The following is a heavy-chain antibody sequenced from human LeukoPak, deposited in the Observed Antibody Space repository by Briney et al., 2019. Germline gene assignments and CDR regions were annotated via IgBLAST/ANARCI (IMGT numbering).Heavy chain of an antibody. Sequence: PSETLSLTCAVYGGSFSGYYWSWIRQPPGKGLEWIGEINHSGSTNYNPSLKSRVTISVDKSKNQFSLKLSSVTAADTAVYYCAREDDILTGYYFSRRGGFDYWGQGTLVTVSS. J-gene: IGHJ4*02. V-gene: IGHV4-34*01. CDR3: AREDDILTGYYFSRRGGFDY. CDR2: INHSGST. D-gene: IGHD3-9*01. CDR1: GGSFSGYY.